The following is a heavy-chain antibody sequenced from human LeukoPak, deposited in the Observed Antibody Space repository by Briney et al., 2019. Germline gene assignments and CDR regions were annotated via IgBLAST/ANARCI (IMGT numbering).Heavy chain of an antibody. V-gene: IGHV3-23*01. J-gene: IGHJ4*02. CDR3: ANPRGYSYGLLDY. CDR1: GFTFSSYA. CDR2: ISGSGGST. Sequence: PGGSLRLSCAASGFTFSSYAMSWDRQAPGKGLEWVSAISGSGGSTYYADSVKGRFTISRDNSKNTLYLQMNSLRAEDTAVYYCANPRGYSYGLLDYWGQGTLVTVSS. D-gene: IGHD5-18*01.